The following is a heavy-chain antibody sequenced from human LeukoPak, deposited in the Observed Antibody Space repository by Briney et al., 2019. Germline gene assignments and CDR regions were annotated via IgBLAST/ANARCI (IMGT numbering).Heavy chain of an antibody. CDR3: ARQLLGSGTYYFDY. Sequence: GESLKISCKDSGYSFTSYWIGWVRQMPGKGLEWMGVIYPDDSDTRYSPSFQGQVTISADKSISTAYLQWSSLRASDTAMYYCARQLLGSGTYYFDYWGQGTLVTVSS. D-gene: IGHD3-10*01. CDR2: IYPDDSDT. CDR1: GYSFTSYW. V-gene: IGHV5-51*01. J-gene: IGHJ4*02.